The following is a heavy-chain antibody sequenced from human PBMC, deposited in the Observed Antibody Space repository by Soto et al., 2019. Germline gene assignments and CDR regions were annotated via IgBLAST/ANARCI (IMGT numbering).Heavy chain of an antibody. CDR2: INPTNGDT. Sequence: ASVKVSCKASGYTFSGYYMHWVRQAPGQGLEWMRWINPTNGDTNYAQRSQGRVMVTRDTSITTTYMELSGLRSDDTATYYCARDIPGSGYGMDVWGQGTTVTVSS. CDR1: GYTFSGYY. D-gene: IGHD2-21*01. CDR3: ARDIPGSGYGMDV. V-gene: IGHV1-2*02. J-gene: IGHJ6*02.